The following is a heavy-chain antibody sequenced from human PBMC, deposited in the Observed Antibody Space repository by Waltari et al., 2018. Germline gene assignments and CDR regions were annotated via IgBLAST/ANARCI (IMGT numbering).Heavy chain of an antibody. Sequence: EVQLVESGGGLIQPGGSLRLSCAASGFTVSSNYMSWVRQAPGKGLEWVSVIYSGGSTYYADSVKGRFTISRDKSKNTLYLQMNSLRAEDTAVYYCARGVWQLAPDAFDIWGQGTMVTVSS. V-gene: IGHV3-53*01. CDR2: IYSGGST. J-gene: IGHJ3*02. CDR1: GFTVSSNY. CDR3: ARGVWQLAPDAFDI. D-gene: IGHD6-6*01.